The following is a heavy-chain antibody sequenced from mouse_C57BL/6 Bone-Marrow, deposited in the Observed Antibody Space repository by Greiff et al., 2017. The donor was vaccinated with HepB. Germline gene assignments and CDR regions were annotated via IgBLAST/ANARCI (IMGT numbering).Heavy chain of an antibody. CDR2: IYYSGTI. CDR3: ARDNYYGSSYRDFDY. V-gene: IGHV3-5*01. J-gene: IGHJ2*01. CDR1: GISITTGNYR. D-gene: IGHD1-1*01. Sequence: EVKLVESGPGLVKPSQTVFLTCTVTGISITTGNYRWSWIRQFPGNKLEWIGYIYYSGTITYNPSLTSRTTITRDTPKNQFFLEMNSLTAEDTATYYCARDNYYGSSYRDFDYWGQGTTLTVSS.